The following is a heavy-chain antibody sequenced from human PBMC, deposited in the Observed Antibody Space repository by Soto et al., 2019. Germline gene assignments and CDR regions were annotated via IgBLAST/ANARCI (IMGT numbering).Heavy chain of an antibody. CDR3: ASGESFYDRGAFDI. Sequence: ASVKVSCKASGYTFTSYGISWVRQAPGQGLEWMGWISAYNGNTNYAQKLQGRVTMTTDTSTSTAYMELRSLRSDDTAVYYCASGESFYDRGAFDIWGQGTMVTVSS. V-gene: IGHV1-18*01. J-gene: IGHJ3*02. CDR1: GYTFTSYG. CDR2: ISAYNGNT. D-gene: IGHD3-10*01.